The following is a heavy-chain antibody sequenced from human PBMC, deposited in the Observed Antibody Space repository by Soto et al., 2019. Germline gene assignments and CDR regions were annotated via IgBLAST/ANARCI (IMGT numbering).Heavy chain of an antibody. CDR2: ISAYNGNT. D-gene: IGHD3-9*01. Sequence: ASVKVSCKASGYTFTSYGISWVRQAPGQGLEWMGWISAYNGNTNYAQKLQGRVTMTTDTSTSTAYMELRSLRSDDTAVYYCAREMSGWTIRYFDWPLGVDYWGQGTLVTVSS. CDR1: GYTFTSYG. V-gene: IGHV1-18*01. CDR3: AREMSGWTIRYFDWPLGVDY. J-gene: IGHJ4*02.